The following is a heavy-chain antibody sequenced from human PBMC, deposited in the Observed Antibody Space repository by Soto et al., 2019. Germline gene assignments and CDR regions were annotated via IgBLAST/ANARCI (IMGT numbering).Heavy chain of an antibody. D-gene: IGHD3-9*01. V-gene: IGHV1-8*01. CDR3: ARVKSYDILTGYSTWFDP. CDR2: MNPNSGNT. CDR1: GYTFTSYD. Sequence: ASVKVSCKASGYTFTSYDINWVRQTTGQGLEWMGWMNPNSGNTGYAQNFQGRVTMTRNTSISTAYMELSSLRSEDTAVYYCARVKSYDILTGYSTWFDPWGQGTLVTVSS. J-gene: IGHJ5*02.